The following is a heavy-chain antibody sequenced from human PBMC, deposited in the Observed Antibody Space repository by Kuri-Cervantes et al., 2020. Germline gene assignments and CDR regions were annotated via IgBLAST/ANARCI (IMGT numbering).Heavy chain of an antibody. Sequence: LSLTCAASGFTFSSYAMHWVRQAPGKGLEWVAVISYDGSNKYYADSVKGRFTISRDNSKNTLYLQMNSLRAEDTAVYYCAKVRSALPDDYWGQGTLVTVSS. J-gene: IGHJ4*02. V-gene: IGHV3-30-3*01. CDR2: ISYDGSNK. D-gene: IGHD2-15*01. CDR1: GFTFSSYA. CDR3: AKVRSALPDDY.